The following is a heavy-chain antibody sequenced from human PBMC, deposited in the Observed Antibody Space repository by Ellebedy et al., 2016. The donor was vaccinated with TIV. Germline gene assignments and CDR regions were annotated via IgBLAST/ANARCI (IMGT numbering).Heavy chain of an antibody. V-gene: IGHV4-34*01. CDR2: INHSGST. D-gene: IGHD6-19*01. CDR3: ARSIPYSSGWSLRSGAFDI. Sequence: MPSETLSLTCAVYGGSFSGYYWSWIRQPPGKGLEWIGEINHSGSTNYNPSLKSRVTISVDTSKNQFSLKLSSVTAADTAVYYCARSIPYSSGWSLRSGAFDIWGQGTMVTVSS. CDR1: GGSFSGYY. J-gene: IGHJ3*02.